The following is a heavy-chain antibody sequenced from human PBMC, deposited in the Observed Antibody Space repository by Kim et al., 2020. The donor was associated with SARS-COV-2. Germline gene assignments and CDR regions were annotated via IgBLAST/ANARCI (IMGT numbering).Heavy chain of an antibody. J-gene: IGHJ4*02. CDR3: ARSLGGFDY. Sequence: WYNDYAVSVKSRITINPETSKTQFSLQLNSVTPEDTAVYYCARSLGGFDYWGQGALVTVSS. CDR2: WYN. D-gene: IGHD1-26*01. V-gene: IGHV6-1*01.